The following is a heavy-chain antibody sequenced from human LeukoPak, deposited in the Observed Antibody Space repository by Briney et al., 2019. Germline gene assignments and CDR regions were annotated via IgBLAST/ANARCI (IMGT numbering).Heavy chain of an antibody. J-gene: IGHJ6*02. Sequence: SVKVSCKASGGTFSSYAISWVRQAPGQGLEWMGGIIPIFGTANYAQKFQGRVTMTRNTSISTAYMELSSLRSEDTAVYFCARGIPYYDFWSGYFRPYYYYGMDVWGQGTTVTVSS. CDR3: ARGIPYYDFWSGYFRPYYYYGMDV. D-gene: IGHD3-3*01. V-gene: IGHV1-69*05. CDR1: GGTFSSYA. CDR2: IIPIFGTA.